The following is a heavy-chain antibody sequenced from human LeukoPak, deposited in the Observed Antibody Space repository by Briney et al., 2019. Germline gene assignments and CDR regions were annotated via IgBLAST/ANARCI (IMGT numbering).Heavy chain of an antibody. D-gene: IGHD3-22*01. Sequence: SETLSLTCTVSGGSISSSSFHWGWIRQPPGKGLEWIGSIYYSGSTYYNPSLKSRVTISVATSKNQFSLKLSSVTAADTAVYYCARVMMYYYDTSGYYYGGPFDYWGQGTLVTVSS. CDR2: IYYSGST. CDR1: GGSISSSSFH. J-gene: IGHJ4*02. CDR3: ARVMMYYYDTSGYYYGGPFDY. V-gene: IGHV4-39*07.